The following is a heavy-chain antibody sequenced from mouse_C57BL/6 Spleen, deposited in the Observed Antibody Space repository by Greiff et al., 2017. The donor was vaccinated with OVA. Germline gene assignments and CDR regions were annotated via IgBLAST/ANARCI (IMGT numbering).Heavy chain of an antibody. D-gene: IGHD2-4*01. CDR2: IWRGGST. CDR3: AKDGDDYDRVFAY. CDR1: GFSLTSYG. J-gene: IGHJ3*01. V-gene: IGHV2-5*01. Sequence: QVQLQQSGPGLVQPSQSLSITCPVSGFSLTSYGVHWVRQSPGKGLEWLGVIWRGGSTDYNAAFMSRLSITKDNSKSQVFFKMNSLQADDTAIYYCAKDGDDYDRVFAYWGQGTLVTVSA.